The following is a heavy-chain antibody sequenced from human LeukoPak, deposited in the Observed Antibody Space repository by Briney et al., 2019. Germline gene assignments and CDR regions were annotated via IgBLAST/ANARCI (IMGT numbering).Heavy chain of an antibody. V-gene: IGHV3-53*01. CDR1: GVTVSNNY. J-gene: IGHJ5*02. D-gene: IGHD6-13*01. CDR2: IYSGGGT. Sequence: PGGSLRLSCVASGVTVSNNYMCWVRQAPGKGLEWVSLIYSGGGTSYADSVKGRFTISRDASNNTVYLQMNSLRPEDTAIYYCARDPPGIAAGGNVAWGQGTLVTVSS. CDR3: ARDPPGIAAGGNVA.